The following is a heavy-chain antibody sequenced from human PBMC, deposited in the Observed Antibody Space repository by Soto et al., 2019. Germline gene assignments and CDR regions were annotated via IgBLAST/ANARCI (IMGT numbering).Heavy chain of an antibody. J-gene: IGHJ4*02. CDR2: IYHSGST. CDR1: GGSIINYY. D-gene: IGHD3-16*01. V-gene: IGHV4-59*08. CDR3: ARRYASAIDY. Sequence: SEPLPDIRTVAGGSIINYYWSWIRQPPGKGLEWIGYIYHSGSTNYNPSLKSRVTISVDTSKNQFSLKLSSVTAADTAVYYCARRYASAIDYRAQGTLVTVYS.